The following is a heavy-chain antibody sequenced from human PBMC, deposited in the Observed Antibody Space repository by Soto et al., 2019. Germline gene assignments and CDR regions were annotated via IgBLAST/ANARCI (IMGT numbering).Heavy chain of an antibody. J-gene: IGHJ6*03. CDR1: GGSFSGYY. V-gene: IGHV4-34*01. CDR2: INHSGST. Sequence: SETLSLTCAVYGGSFSGYYWSWIRQPPGKGLEWIGEINHSGSTNYNPSLKSRVTISVDTSKNQFSLKLSSVTAADTAVYYCARGPDIVAYYYYYMDVWGKGTTVTVS. CDR3: ARGPDIVAYYYYYMDV. D-gene: IGHD2-15*01.